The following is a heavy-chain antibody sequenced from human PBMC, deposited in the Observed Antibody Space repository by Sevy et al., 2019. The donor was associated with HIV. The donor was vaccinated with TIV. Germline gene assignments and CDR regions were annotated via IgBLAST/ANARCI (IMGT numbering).Heavy chain of an antibody. CDR1: DFIFSTYA. D-gene: IGHD3-16*01. Sequence: GGSLRLSCAASDFIFSTYAMSWVRQAPGKGLEWVSGISGGGDSTYYANSVKGRFTISIDNSKNTLYLQMNSLRAEDTAVYYGRRGDTLDHWGQGTLVTVSS. J-gene: IGHJ4*02. CDR3: RRGDTLDH. CDR2: ISGGGDST. V-gene: IGHV3-23*01.